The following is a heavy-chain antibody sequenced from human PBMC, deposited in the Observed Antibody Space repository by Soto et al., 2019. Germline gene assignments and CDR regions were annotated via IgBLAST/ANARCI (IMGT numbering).Heavy chain of an antibody. CDR1: GFTFSSYS. CDR3: AKAPTPEWYMDV. D-gene: IGHD3-3*01. Sequence: GGSLRLSCAASGFTFSSYSMNWVRQAPGKGLEWVSSISSSSSYIYYADSVKGRFTISRDNAKNSLYLQMNSLRAEDTALYYCAKAPTPEWYMDVWGKGTTVTVSS. V-gene: IGHV3-21*04. J-gene: IGHJ6*03. CDR2: ISSSSSYI.